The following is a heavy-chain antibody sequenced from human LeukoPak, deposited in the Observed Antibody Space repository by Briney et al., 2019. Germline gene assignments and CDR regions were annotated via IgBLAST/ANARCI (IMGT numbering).Heavy chain of an antibody. CDR3: ARALTWFGMNAFDI. J-gene: IGHJ3*02. Sequence: GGSLRLSCAASGFTVSSNYVSWVRQAPGKGLEWVSVIYSGGSTYYADSVKGRFTISRDNSKNTLYLQMNSLRAEDTAVYYCARALTWFGMNAFDIWGQGTMVTVSS. CDR2: IYSGGST. V-gene: IGHV3-53*01. D-gene: IGHD3-10*01. CDR1: GFTVSSNY.